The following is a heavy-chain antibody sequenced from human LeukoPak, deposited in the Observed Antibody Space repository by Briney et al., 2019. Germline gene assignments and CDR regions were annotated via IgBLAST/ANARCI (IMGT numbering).Heavy chain of an antibody. CDR3: ARLWDSSSSRHFDY. J-gene: IGHJ4*02. Sequence: GGSLRLSCAASGFAFRNYRMYWVRQGPGKGLVWLSRINPDGSTTTYADSVKGRSTISRDNANRMLSLHINNLRAEDTAVYFCARLWDSSSSRHFDYWGQGTLVTVSS. CDR1: GFAFRNYR. D-gene: IGHD6-6*01. V-gene: IGHV3-74*01. CDR2: INPDGSTT.